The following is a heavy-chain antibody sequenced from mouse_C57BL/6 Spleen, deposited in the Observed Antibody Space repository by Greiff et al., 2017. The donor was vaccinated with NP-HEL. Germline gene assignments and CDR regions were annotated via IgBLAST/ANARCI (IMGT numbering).Heavy chain of an antibody. CDR3: ARHEEATGNFDY. J-gene: IGHJ2*01. V-gene: IGHV1-62-2*01. CDR2: FYPGSGSI. D-gene: IGHD4-1*01. Sequence: VKLVESGAELVKPGASVKLSCKASGYTFTEYTIHWVKQRSGQGLEWIGWFYPGSGSIKYNEKFKDKATLTADKSSSTVYMELSRLTSEDSAVYFCARHEEATGNFDYWGQGTTLTVSS. CDR1: GYTFTEYT.